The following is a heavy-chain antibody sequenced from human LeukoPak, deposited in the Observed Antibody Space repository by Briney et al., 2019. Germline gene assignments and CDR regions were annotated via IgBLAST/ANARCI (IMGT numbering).Heavy chain of an antibody. D-gene: IGHD4-17*01. CDR3: ARVGKDSDYGDGYYMDV. V-gene: IGHV3-21*01. J-gene: IGHJ6*03. Sequence: GGSLRLSCAASGFTFSTYTMNWVRQAPGKGLEWVSSISSSSSYIYYADSVKGRFTISRDNAKNSLYLQMNSLRAEDTAVYYCARVGKDSDYGDGYYMDVWGKGATVTVSS. CDR2: ISSSSSYI. CDR1: GFTFSTYT.